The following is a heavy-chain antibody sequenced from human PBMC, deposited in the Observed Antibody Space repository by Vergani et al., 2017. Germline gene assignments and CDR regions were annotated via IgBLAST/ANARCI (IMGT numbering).Heavy chain of an antibody. D-gene: IGHD6-13*01. CDR1: GGSFSGYH. V-gene: IGHV4-34*01. CDR3: ARGPLYSSSWYSWEGYFDL. CDR2: INHSGST. J-gene: IGHJ2*01. Sequence: QVQLQQWGAGLLKPSETLSLTCAVYGGSFSGYHWSWIRQPPGKGLEWIGEINHSGSTNYNPSLKSRVTISVDTSKNQFSLTLSSVTAADTAVYYCARGPLYSSSWYSWEGYFDLWGRGTLVTVSS.